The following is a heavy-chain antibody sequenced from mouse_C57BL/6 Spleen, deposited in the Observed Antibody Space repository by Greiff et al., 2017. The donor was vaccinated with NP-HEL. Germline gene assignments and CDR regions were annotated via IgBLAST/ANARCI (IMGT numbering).Heavy chain of an antibody. CDR1: GYTFTDYN. CDR3: ARKMGYGSNSRRGFAY. CDR2: INPNNGGT. D-gene: IGHD1-1*01. V-gene: IGHV1-22*01. Sequence: EVQLQQSGPELVKPGASVKMSCKASGYTFTDYNMHWVKQSHGKSLEWIGYINPNNGGTSYNQKFKGKATLTVNKSSSTAYMELRSLTSEDSAVYYCARKMGYGSNSRRGFAYWGQGTLVTVSA. J-gene: IGHJ3*01.